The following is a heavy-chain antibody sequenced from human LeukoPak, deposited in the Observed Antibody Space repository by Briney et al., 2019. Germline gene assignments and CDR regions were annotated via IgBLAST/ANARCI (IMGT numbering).Heavy chain of an antibody. V-gene: IGHV5-51*01. Sequence: KSGASLQISCKGSGYSFSSYWIAWVRQVPGKGLEWMVIIYPGDSDTRYSPSFQGQVTISADKSISTAYLQWSSLKASDTAMYYCARSWYTNGWYYFDYWGQGTLVTVSS. D-gene: IGHD6-19*01. CDR1: GYSFSSYW. CDR2: IYPGDSDT. CDR3: ARSWYTNGWYYFDY. J-gene: IGHJ4*02.